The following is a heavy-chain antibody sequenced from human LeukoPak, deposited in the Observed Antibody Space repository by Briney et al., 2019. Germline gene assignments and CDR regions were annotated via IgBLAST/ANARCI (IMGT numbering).Heavy chain of an antibody. J-gene: IGHJ1*01. CDR3: AQYYNGGYRYFQH. V-gene: IGHV3-23*01. D-gene: IGHD2-15*01. CDR1: GFTFTSYA. CDR2: ISVSGGST. Sequence: GGSLRLSCAASGFTFTSYAMSWVRQAPGPGLEWVSTISVSGGSTYYADSVKGRFTISRDSSKNTLYLQMNSLRAEDTAIYYCAQYYNGGYRYFQHWGQGTLVTVSS.